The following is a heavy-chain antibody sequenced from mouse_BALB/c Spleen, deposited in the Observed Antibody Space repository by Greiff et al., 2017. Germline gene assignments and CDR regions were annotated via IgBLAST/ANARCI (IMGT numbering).Heavy chain of an antibody. CDR1: GYSITSGYS. Sequence: EVQLVESGPDLVKPSQSLSLTCTVTGYSITSGYSWHWIRQFPGNKLEWMGYIHYSGSTNYNPSLKSRISITRDTSKNQFFLQLNSVTTEDTATYYCARREDYYGSSYNYAMDYWGQGTSVTVSS. CDR3: ARREDYYGSSYNYAMDY. CDR2: IHYSGST. V-gene: IGHV3-1*02. D-gene: IGHD1-1*01. J-gene: IGHJ4*01.